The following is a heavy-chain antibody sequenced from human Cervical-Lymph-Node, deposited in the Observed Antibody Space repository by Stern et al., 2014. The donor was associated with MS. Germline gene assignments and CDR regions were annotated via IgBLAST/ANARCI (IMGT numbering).Heavy chain of an antibody. CDR2: IKQDGSEK. D-gene: IGHD6-19*01. Sequence: EMQLVESGGGLVQPGGSLRLSCAASGFTFSSYWMSWVRQAPGKGLEWVASIKQDGSEKYYVDSVNGRFTIPTANAKQPLYLQMNSLRAEDTAVYYCARVLGGSGWRPFDYWGQGTLVTVSS. CDR1: GFTFSSYW. CDR3: ARVLGGSGWRPFDY. V-gene: IGHV3-7*01. J-gene: IGHJ4*02.